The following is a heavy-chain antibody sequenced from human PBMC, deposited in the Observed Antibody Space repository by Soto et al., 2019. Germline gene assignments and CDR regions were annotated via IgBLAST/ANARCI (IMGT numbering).Heavy chain of an antibody. CDR3: ARDRYCSGGSCYLYYFDY. CDR2: ISSSSSTI. Sequence: GSLRLSCAASGFTFSSYSMNWVRQAPGKGLEWVSYISSSSSTIYYADSVKGRFTISRDNAKNSLYLQMNSLRAEDTAVYYCARDRYCSGGSCYLYYFDYWGQGTLVTVSS. V-gene: IGHV3-48*01. D-gene: IGHD2-15*01. CDR1: GFTFSSYS. J-gene: IGHJ4*02.